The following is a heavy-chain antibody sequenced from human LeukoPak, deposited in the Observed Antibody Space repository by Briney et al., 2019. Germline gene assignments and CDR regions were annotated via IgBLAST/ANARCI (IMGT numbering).Heavy chain of an antibody. J-gene: IGHJ4*02. Sequence: PSGTLSLTCTVSGGSISSSSYYWGWIRQPPGKGLEWIGSIYYSGSTYYNPSLKSRVTISVDTSKNQFSLKLSSVTAADTAVYYCARPYGDYDDYWGQGTLVTVSS. CDR1: GGSISSSSYY. D-gene: IGHD4-17*01. V-gene: IGHV4-39*01. CDR2: IYYSGST. CDR3: ARPYGDYDDY.